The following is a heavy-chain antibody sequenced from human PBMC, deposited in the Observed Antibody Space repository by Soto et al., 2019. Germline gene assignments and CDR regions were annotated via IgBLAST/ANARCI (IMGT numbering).Heavy chain of an antibody. CDR2: IYQSGST. D-gene: IGHD2-15*01. V-gene: IGHV4-4*02. J-gene: IGHJ6*02. Sequence: QVQLQESGPGLVKPSGTLSLTCAVSGGVIISSNWWNWVRQPPGKGLEWIGEIYQSGSTNYNPSLKSRVTMSVDKSKNQFSLKLSSVTAADTAVYYCARASRYSSSSYYFYGMDVWGQGTTVTVSS. CDR3: ARASRYSSSSYYFYGMDV. CDR1: GGVIISSNW.